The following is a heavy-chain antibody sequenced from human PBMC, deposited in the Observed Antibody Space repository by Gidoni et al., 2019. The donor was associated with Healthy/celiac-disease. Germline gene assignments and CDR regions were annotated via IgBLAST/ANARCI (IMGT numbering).Heavy chain of an antibody. Sequence: QLQLQESGPGLVKPSETLSLTCTVSGGSISSSSYYWGWIRQPPGKGLEWIGSIYYSGSTYYNPSLKSRVTISVDTSKNQFSLKLSSVTAADTAVYYCATSYYDILTGYPVWFDPWGQGTLVTVSS. CDR1: GGSISSSSYY. J-gene: IGHJ5*02. CDR2: IYYSGST. V-gene: IGHV4-39*07. CDR3: ATSYYDILTGYPVWFDP. D-gene: IGHD3-9*01.